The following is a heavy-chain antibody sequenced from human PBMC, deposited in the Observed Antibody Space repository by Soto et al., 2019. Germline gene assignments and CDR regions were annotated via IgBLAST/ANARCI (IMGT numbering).Heavy chain of an antibody. CDR1: GGSISSGNYY. D-gene: IGHD6-13*01. J-gene: IGHJ5*02. CDR3: ARVFSDSSSFFDP. Sequence: QVQLQESGPGLVKPSQTLSLTCPVSGGSISSGNYYWSWIRQHPGKGLAWIGYIYYSGSTSYNPSLKSRVTISVDTSKNHFSLQLSSVTAADTAVDYCARVFSDSSSFFDPWGQGTLVTVSS. V-gene: IGHV4-31*03. CDR2: IYYSGST.